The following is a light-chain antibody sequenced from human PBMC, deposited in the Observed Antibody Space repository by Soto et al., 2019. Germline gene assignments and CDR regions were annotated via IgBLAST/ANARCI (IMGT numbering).Light chain of an antibody. CDR3: ASWDDSLNGYV. Sequence: QSVLTQPPSASGTPGQRVTISCSGSSSNIGSCTVNWYQQLPGMAPKLLIYSNDLRPSGVPDRFSGSKSGSSASLAISGLQSEDETDYYCASWDDSLNGYVFGTGTKVTVL. V-gene: IGLV1-44*01. CDR2: SND. CDR1: SSNIGSCT. J-gene: IGLJ1*01.